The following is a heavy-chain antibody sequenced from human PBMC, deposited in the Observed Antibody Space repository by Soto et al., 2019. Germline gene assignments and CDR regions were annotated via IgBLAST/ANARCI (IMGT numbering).Heavy chain of an antibody. J-gene: IGHJ4*02. CDR2: IYSGGST. D-gene: IGHD5-12*01. Sequence: ESGGGLVQPGGSLRLSCAASGFTVSTKYMSWVRQAPGKGLEWVSVIYSGGSTFYADSVRGRFTISRDNSKNTVNLQMNSLRAEDTAVYYCARSSGYDLGGFDYWGQGTLVTVSS. V-gene: IGHV3-66*01. CDR1: GFTVSTKY. CDR3: ARSSGYDLGGFDY.